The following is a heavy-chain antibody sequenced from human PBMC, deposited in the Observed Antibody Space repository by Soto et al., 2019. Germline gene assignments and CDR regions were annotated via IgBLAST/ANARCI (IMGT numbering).Heavy chain of an antibody. CDR2: IYYSGST. J-gene: IGHJ5*01. V-gene: IGHV4-39*01. Sequence: SETLSLTCTVSGGSITSSSYYWGWIRQPPGKGLEWIGTIYYSGSTYYNPSLKSRVTISVDTSKNQFSLKLSSVTAADTAVYYCARHSLGGPNWFDPWGQGTQVT. CDR1: GGSITSSSYY. CDR3: ARHSLGGPNWFDP.